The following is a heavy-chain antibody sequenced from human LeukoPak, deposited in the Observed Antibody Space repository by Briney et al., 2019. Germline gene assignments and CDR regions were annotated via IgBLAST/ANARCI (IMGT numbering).Heavy chain of an antibody. D-gene: IGHD1-7*01. Sequence: GGSPRLSCAASGFIFSSYAMTWVRQAPGKGLEWVSGISGSGANTYYADSVKGRFTISRDNSKDTLYLQMNSLRAEDTAIYYCAKLGGPYNWDYAGLNYMDVWGKGTTVTVSS. CDR1: GFIFSSYA. V-gene: IGHV3-23*01. J-gene: IGHJ6*03. CDR3: AKLGGPYNWDYAGLNYMDV. CDR2: ISGSGANT.